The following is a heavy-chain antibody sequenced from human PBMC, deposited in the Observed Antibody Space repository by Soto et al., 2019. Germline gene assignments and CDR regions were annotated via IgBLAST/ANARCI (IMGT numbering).Heavy chain of an antibody. Sequence: GQHLTVSWRGSRYRFANYWIGWVRQMPGKGIEWMGIIYPGDSATRYSPSFRGQVTIPADKAISPACLQWSSLKASDTAISYCAIRGRVRESGYYFFGDWAQGSLVTVSS. V-gene: IGHV5-51*01. CDR2: IYPGDSAT. CDR1: RYRFANYW. CDR3: AIRGRVRESGYYFFGD. D-gene: IGHD3-22*01. J-gene: IGHJ4*02.